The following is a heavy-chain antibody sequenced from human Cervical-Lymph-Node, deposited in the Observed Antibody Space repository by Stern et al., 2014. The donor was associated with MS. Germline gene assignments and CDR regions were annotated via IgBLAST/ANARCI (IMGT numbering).Heavy chain of an antibody. Sequence: QDQLVQSGAEVKKPGASVKVSCKASGYTFTTYGISWVRQAPGQGLEWMGRISAYNGNTDYAQKLQGRVTMTTDTSTTTAYMELRSLRSDDTAVYYCAREDRNYDILTGYYGNWFDPWGQGSLVTVSS. V-gene: IGHV1-18*01. CDR1: GYTFTTYG. J-gene: IGHJ5*02. CDR3: AREDRNYDILTGYYGNWFDP. CDR2: ISAYNGNT. D-gene: IGHD3-9*01.